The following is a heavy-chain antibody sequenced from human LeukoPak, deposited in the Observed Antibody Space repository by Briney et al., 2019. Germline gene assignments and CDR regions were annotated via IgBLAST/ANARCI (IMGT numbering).Heavy chain of an antibody. CDR3: ARTTLTYYFDY. Sequence: SQTLSLTCPVSGGSITSSSSYWGWIRQPPGKGLEWIGTIYYSGSTYYNPSLKSRVTISVDTSKNQFSLKLSSVTAADTAVYYCARTTLTYYFDYWGQGTLVTVSS. CDR1: GGSITSSSSY. CDR2: IYYSGST. D-gene: IGHD1-1*01. V-gene: IGHV4-39*07. J-gene: IGHJ4*02.